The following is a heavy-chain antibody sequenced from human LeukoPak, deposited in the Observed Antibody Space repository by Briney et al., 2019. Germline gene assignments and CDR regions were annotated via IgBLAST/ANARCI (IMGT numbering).Heavy chain of an antibody. CDR2: ITTGDGNT. D-gene: IGHD7-27*01. CDR1: GFTFSSYT. V-gene: IGHV3-23*01. CDR3: AKDGGLWVSAHWGDS. J-gene: IGHJ4*02. Sequence: GGSLRLSCTASGFTFSSYTMTWVRQAPGKGLEWVSTITTGDGNTYYADSVKGRFTVSRDDSKNTLYLQMNSLRAEDTAVYYCAKDGGLWVSAHWGDSWGRGTLVTVSS.